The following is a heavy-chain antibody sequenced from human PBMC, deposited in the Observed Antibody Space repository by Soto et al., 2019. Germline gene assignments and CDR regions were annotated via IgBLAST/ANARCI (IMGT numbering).Heavy chain of an antibody. CDR1: GYTFTSYY. D-gene: IGHD2-2*01. CDR2: INPSGGST. V-gene: IGHV1-46*01. J-gene: IGHJ6*02. CDR3: ARVVVAAAWGAYYYYYGMDV. Sequence: QVQLVQSGAEVKKPGASVKVSCKASGYTFTSYYMHWVRQAPGQGLEWMGIINPSGGSTSYAQKFQGRVTMTRDTSTSTVYMELSSLRSEDTAVYYCARVVVAAAWGAYYYYYGMDVWGQGTTVTVSS.